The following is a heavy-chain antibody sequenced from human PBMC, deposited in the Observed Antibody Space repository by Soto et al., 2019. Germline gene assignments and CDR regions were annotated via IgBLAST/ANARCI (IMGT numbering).Heavy chain of an antibody. CDR3: VKALIVAAAGLFGPDY. Sequence: GGSLRLSCSASGFTFSSYAMHWVRQAPGKGLEYVSAISSNGGSTYYADSVKGRFTISRDNSKNTLYLQMSSLRAEDTAVYYCVKALIVAAAGLFGPDYWGQGTLVTVSS. CDR1: GFTFSSYA. D-gene: IGHD6-13*01. CDR2: ISSNGGST. J-gene: IGHJ4*02. V-gene: IGHV3-64D*06.